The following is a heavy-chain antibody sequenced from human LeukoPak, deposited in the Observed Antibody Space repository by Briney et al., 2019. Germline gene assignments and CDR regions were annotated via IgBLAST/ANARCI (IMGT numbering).Heavy chain of an antibody. CDR2: IYYSGST. V-gene: IGHV4-59*01. J-gene: IGHJ5*02. Sequence: PSETLSLTCTVSGGSISSYYWSWIRQPPGKGLEWIGYIYYSGSTNYNPSLKSRVTISVDTSKNQFSLKLSSVTAADTAVYYRVRVGRQSNWFDPWGQGTLVTVSS. CDR3: VRVGRQSNWFDP. CDR1: GGSISSYY.